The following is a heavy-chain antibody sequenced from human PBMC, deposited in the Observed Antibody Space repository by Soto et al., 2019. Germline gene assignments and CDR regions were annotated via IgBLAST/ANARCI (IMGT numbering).Heavy chain of an antibody. Sequence: QVQLQESGPGLVKPSETLSLTCTVSGGSISSYYWSWIRQPPGKGLEWIGYIYYSGSTNYNPSLKSRVTISVDTSKNQFSLELSSVTAADTAVYYCARDSCHKGIITGFYFDYWGQGTLVTVSS. CDR2: IYYSGST. CDR1: GGSISSYY. V-gene: IGHV4-59*01. J-gene: IGHJ4*02. CDR3: ARDSCHKGIITGFYFDY. D-gene: IGHD3-16*01.